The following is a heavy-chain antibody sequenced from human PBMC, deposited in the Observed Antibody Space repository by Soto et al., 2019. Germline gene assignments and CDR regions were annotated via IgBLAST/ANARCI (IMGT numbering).Heavy chain of an antibody. Sequence: GGSLRLSCAASGFTFSSYGMHWVRQAPGKGLEWVAVIWYDGSNKYYADSVKGRFTISRDNSKNTLYLQMNSLRAEDTAVYYCARDWLDYGSTGWFDPWGQGTLVTVSS. D-gene: IGHD4-17*01. J-gene: IGHJ5*02. V-gene: IGHV3-33*01. CDR1: GFTFSSYG. CDR2: IWYDGSNK. CDR3: ARDWLDYGSTGWFDP.